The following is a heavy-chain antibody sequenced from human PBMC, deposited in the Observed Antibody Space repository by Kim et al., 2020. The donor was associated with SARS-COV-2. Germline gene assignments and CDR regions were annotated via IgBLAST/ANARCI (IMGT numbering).Heavy chain of an antibody. V-gene: IGHV4-34*01. CDR1: GGSFTSYS. CDR2: INPSGST. J-gene: IGHJ4*02. Sequence: SETLSLTCAVFGGSFTSYSWSWIRQPPGKGLEWIGEINPSGSTNYIPSLKSRVTISLDTSKYQFSLKLTSGTAADTAVYYCARGRSELAYWGQGTLVTVSS. CDR3: ARGRSELAY.